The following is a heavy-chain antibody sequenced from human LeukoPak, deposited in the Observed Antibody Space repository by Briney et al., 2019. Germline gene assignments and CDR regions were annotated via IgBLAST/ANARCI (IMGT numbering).Heavy chain of an antibody. V-gene: IGHV4-34*01. Sequence: KGSETLSLTCAVYGGSLSGYYWSWIRQPPGKGLEWIGEINHSGATNYSPSLKSRVTIAVNTSPNQFSLRLSSVTAADTAMYYCARGIYGVYYFDYWGQGALVTVSS. CDR1: GGSLSGYY. CDR2: INHSGAT. J-gene: IGHJ4*02. CDR3: ARGIYGVYYFDY. D-gene: IGHD4-17*01.